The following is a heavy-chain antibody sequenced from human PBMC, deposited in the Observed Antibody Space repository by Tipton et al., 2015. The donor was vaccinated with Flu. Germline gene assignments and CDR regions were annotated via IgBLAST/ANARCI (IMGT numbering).Heavy chain of an antibody. Sequence: SLRLSCAVSGFTFSTYWMTWVRQVPGKGVEWVASMNQDGSETYYLESVRGRFTISRDNAKSSLFLQLNSLRADDTSMYYCARVQGDYYYYAMDVWGQGTAVSVSS. D-gene: IGHD3-16*01. CDR2: MNQDGSET. CDR3: ARVQGDYYYYAMDV. V-gene: IGHV3-7*01. J-gene: IGHJ6*02. CDR1: GFTFSTYW.